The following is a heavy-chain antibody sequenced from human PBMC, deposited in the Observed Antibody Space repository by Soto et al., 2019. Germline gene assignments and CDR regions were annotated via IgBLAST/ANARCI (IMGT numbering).Heavy chain of an antibody. CDR1: GGSISSSSYY. J-gene: IGHJ5*02. Sequence: QLQLQESGPGLVKPSETLSLTCTVSGGSISSSSYYWGWIRQPPGKGLEWIGSIYYSGSTYYNPSLKSRVTISVDTSKNQFSLKLSSVTAADTAVYYCARQWGLMVYARGGGWFDPWGQGTLVTVSS. CDR2: IYYSGST. V-gene: IGHV4-39*01. CDR3: ARQWGLMVYARGGGWFDP. D-gene: IGHD2-8*01.